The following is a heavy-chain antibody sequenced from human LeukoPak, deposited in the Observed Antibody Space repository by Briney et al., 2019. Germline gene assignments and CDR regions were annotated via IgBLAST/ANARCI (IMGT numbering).Heavy chain of an antibody. J-gene: IGHJ5*02. D-gene: IGHD6-13*01. CDR3: ARLRRIAAAGINWFDP. Sequence: PSETLSLTCTVSGGSISSYYWSWIRQPPGKGLEWIGYIYYSGSANYNPSLKSRVTISVDTSKNQFSLKLSSVTAADTAVYYCARLRRIAAAGINWFDPWGQGTLVTVSS. V-gene: IGHV4-59*08. CDR2: IYYSGSA. CDR1: GGSISSYY.